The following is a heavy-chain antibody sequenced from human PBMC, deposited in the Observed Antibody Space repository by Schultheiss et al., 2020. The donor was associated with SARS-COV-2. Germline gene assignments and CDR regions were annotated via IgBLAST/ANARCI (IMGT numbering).Heavy chain of an antibody. CDR2: IYYSGST. J-gene: IGHJ5*02. Sequence: SETLSLTCTVSGGSVSRSTYYWSWIRQPPGKGLEWIGYIYYSGSTYYNPSLKSRVTISVDTSKNQFSLKLSSVTAADTAVYYCARGSYGYGGWFDPWGQGTLVTVSS. V-gene: IGHV4-31*03. CDR1: GGSVSRSTYY. D-gene: IGHD5-18*01. CDR3: ARGSYGYGGWFDP.